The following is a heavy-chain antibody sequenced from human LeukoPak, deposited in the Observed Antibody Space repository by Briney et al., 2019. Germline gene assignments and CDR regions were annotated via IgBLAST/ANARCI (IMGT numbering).Heavy chain of an antibody. CDR2: ISSSGTYT. CDR1: GFTFISYS. J-gene: IGHJ6*02. D-gene: IGHD3-9*01. CDR3: ARYDTYYCYNMDV. Sequence: GGSLRLSCAASGFTFISYSMNWVRQAPGKGLEWVSSISSSGTYTHYADSVMGRFTISRDNARNSLYLQMNSLRADDTAVYYCARYDTYYCYNMDVWGQGTTVTVSS. V-gene: IGHV3-21*01.